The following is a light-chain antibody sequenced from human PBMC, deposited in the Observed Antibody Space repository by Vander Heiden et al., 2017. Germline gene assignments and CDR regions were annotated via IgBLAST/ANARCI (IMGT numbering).Light chain of an antibody. CDR1: SGHSSYA. Sequence: QLVLTQSPSASASLGASVKLPCTLSSGHSSYAIAWHQQQPEKGPRYLMKLNSDGSHSKGDGIPDRFSDSSSGAERYLTISSLQSEDEADYYCQTWGTGIRVFGGGTKLTVL. CDR2: LNSDGSH. V-gene: IGLV4-69*01. J-gene: IGLJ3*02. CDR3: QTWGTGIRV.